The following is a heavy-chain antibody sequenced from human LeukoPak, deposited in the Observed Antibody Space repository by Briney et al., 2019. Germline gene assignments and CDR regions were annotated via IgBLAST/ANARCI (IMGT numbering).Heavy chain of an antibody. J-gene: IGHJ4*02. CDR2: ITGSSRST. D-gene: IGHD6-19*01. CDR1: GFTFSSYA. Sequence: GGLRLSCAASGFTFSSYAMSWVRQAPGKGLEWVSTITGSSRSTYYADSVRGRFTISRDNSKNTLYLQMNSLTAEDTAVYYCAKDTPLTAYSPGWSGNSFDYWGRGTLVTVSS. CDR3: AKDTPLTAYSPGWSGNSFDY. V-gene: IGHV3-23*01.